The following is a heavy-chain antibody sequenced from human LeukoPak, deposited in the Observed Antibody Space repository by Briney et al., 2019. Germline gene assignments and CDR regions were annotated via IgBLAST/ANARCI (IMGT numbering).Heavy chain of an antibody. CDR3: VKVRVATGNIPTLYFDD. CDR2: ISNSGGST. Sequence: GGSLRLSCAASGFTFSTYAMTWVRQAPGKGLEWVSAISNSGGSTYYADSVKGRFTISRDNSKNTLSLQMNSLRAEDTAVYYCVKVRVATGNIPTLYFDDWGQGTLVTVSS. J-gene: IGHJ4*02. V-gene: IGHV3-23*01. CDR1: GFTFSTYA. D-gene: IGHD3-9*01.